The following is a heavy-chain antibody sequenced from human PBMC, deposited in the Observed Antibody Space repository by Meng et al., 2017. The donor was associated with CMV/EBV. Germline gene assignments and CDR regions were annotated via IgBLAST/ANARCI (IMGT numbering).Heavy chain of an antibody. D-gene: IGHD6-19*01. CDR2: ISSSGSTI. J-gene: IGHJ4*02. Sequence: GESLKISCAASGFTFSDYYMSWIRQAPGKGLEWVSYISSSGSTIYYADSVKGRFTISRDNAKNTLYLQMNSLRAEDTAVYYCARDPGYSSGWSDHFDYWGQGTLVTVSS. V-gene: IGHV3-11*04. CDR3: ARDPGYSSGWSDHFDY. CDR1: GFTFSDYY.